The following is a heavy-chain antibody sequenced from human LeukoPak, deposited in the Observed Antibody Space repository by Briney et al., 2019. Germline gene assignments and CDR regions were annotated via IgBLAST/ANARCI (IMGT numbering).Heavy chain of an antibody. CDR1: GGSFSGYY. J-gene: IGHJ6*02. D-gene: IGHD3-10*01. Sequence: SSETLSLTCAVYGGSFSGYYWSWIRQPPGKGLEWIGEINHSGSTNYNPSLKSRVTILVDTSKNQFPLKLSSVTAADTAVYYCARLPYGSGSYYNDYYYYGMDVWGQGTTVTVSS. V-gene: IGHV4-34*01. CDR3: ARLPYGSGSYYNDYYYYGMDV. CDR2: INHSGST.